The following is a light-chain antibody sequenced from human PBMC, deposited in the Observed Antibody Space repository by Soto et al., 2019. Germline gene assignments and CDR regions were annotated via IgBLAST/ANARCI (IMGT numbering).Light chain of an antibody. CDR1: RSDIGAYNF. CDR2: DVN. J-gene: IGLJ2*01. Sequence: QSVLTQPASVSGSPGQSITISCTGTRSDIGAYNFVSWYQQHPGEVPKLMLYDVNVRPSGVSNRFSGSKSGNMASLTISGLQAEDEADYYCTSWTTSTTMIFGGGTKLTVL. V-gene: IGLV2-14*03. CDR3: TSWTTSTTMI.